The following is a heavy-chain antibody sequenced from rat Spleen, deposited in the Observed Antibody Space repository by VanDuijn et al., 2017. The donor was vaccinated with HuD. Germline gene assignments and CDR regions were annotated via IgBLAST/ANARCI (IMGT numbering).Heavy chain of an antibody. CDR1: GFTFSDYY. V-gene: IGHV5-7*01. Sequence: EVQLVESDGGLVQPGRSLKLSCAASGFTFSDYYMAWVRQAPKKGLEWVASISYDGSSTYYRDSVKGRFTIARDNAKSTLYLQMDSLRSEDTATYYCASPYSSIPWGQGVMVTVSS. J-gene: IGHJ2*01. D-gene: IGHD1-2*01. CDR2: ISYDGSST. CDR3: ASPYSSIP.